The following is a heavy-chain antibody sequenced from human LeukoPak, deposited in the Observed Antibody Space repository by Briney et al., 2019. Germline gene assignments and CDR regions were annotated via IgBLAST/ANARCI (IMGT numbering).Heavy chain of an antibody. V-gene: IGHV3-30*03. Sequence: GGSLSLLCAASGFTFTTYGMQWVRQAPGKGLEWVGLISFEGCEKLYAECVKGLFHIPRQNSKNTLYLQENSVRWEHGVVYLCATDVKIFRGPMIMLHFDYWGQGTLVTVSS. CDR1: GFTFTTYG. D-gene: IGHD3-10*01. CDR3: ATDVKIFRGPMIMLHFDY. CDR2: ISFEGCEK. J-gene: IGHJ4*02.